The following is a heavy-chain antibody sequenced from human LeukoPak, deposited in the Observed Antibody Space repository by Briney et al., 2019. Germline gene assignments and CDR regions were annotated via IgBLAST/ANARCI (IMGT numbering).Heavy chain of an antibody. CDR2: IYYSGST. CDR1: GGSISSSSYY. Sequence: SETLSLTCTVSGGSISSSSYYWGWIRQPPGKGLEWIGSIYYSGSTNYNPSLKSRVTISVDTSKNQFSLKLSSVTAADTAVYYCARAYGSGYKPYQIDYWGQGTLVTVSS. D-gene: IGHD3-10*01. V-gene: IGHV4-39*07. J-gene: IGHJ4*02. CDR3: ARAYGSGYKPYQIDY.